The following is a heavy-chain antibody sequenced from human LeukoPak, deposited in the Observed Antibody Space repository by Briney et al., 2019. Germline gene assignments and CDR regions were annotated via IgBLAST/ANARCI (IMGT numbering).Heavy chain of an antibody. D-gene: IGHD4-17*01. CDR1: GFTFSSYN. J-gene: IGHJ4*02. CDR2: ISSSSSYI. V-gene: IGHV3-21*01. CDR3: ARDLGDNGDYILDY. Sequence: GGSLRLSCVPSGFTFSSYNMNWVRQAPGKGLEWISSISSSSSYIYYADSVTGRFTISRDNAKNSLYLQMNSLRAEDTAVYYCARDLGDNGDYILDYWGQGTLVTVSS.